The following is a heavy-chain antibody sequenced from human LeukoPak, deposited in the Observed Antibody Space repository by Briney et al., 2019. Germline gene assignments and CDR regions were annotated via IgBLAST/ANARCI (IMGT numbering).Heavy chain of an antibody. J-gene: IGHJ4*02. CDR2: INSDGSST. D-gene: IGHD2-2*01. Sequence: PGGSLRLSCAASGFTFSSYWMHWVRQAPGKGLVWVSRINSDGSSTSYADSVKGRFTISRDNSKNTLYLQMNSLRAEDTAVYYCAKDALRQLLYFDYWGQGTLVTVSS. V-gene: IGHV3-74*01. CDR3: AKDALRQLLYFDY. CDR1: GFTFSSYW.